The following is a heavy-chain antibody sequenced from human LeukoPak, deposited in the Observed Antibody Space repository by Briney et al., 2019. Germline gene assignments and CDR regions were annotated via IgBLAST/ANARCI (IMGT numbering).Heavy chain of an antibody. D-gene: IGHD5-24*01. CDR1: GYTFTSYG. CDR2: ISAYNGNT. CDR3: ARGIDGYNGPNAFDI. Sequence: ASVKASCKASGYTFTSYGISWVRQAPGQGLEWMGWISAYNGNTNYAQKLQGRVTMTTDTSTSTAYMELRSLRSDDTAVYYCARGIDGYNGPNAFDIWGQGTMVTVSS. V-gene: IGHV1-18*01. J-gene: IGHJ3*02.